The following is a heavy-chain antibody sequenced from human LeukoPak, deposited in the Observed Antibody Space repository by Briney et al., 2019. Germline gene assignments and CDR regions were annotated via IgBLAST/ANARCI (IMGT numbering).Heavy chain of an antibody. CDR1: GYTFTGYY. CDR2: INPNSGGT. J-gene: IGHJ4*02. V-gene: IGHV1-2*02. CDR3: ASPHSSSWYDFDY. D-gene: IGHD6-13*01. Sequence: GASVKVSCKASGYTFTGYYMHWVRQAPGQGLEWMGWINPNSGGTNYAQKFQGRVTMTRDTSISTAYMELSRLRSDDTAVYYCASPHSSSWYDFDYWGQGTLVTVSS.